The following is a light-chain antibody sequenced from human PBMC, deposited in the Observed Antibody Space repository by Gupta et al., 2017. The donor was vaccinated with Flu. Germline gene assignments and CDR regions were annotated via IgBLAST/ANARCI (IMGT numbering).Light chain of an antibody. Sequence: DIQMTQSPSSLSASVGDRVTITCRASQSISSYLNWYQQKPGKAPKLLIYAASSLQSGVPSRFSGSGSGTDFTLTISSLQPEDFATYDCQQSCSTPITFGGGTKVEIK. CDR1: QSISSY. CDR3: QQSCSTPIT. V-gene: IGKV1-39*01. CDR2: AAS. J-gene: IGKJ4*01.